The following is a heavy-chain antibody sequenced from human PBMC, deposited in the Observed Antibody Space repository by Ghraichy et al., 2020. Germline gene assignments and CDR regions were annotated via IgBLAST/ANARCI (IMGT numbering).Heavy chain of an antibody. V-gene: IGHV4-34*01. J-gene: IGHJ2*01. CDR1: GGSFSGYY. CDR3: ARGNTADWYFDL. CDR2: INHSGST. Sequence: SETLTLTCAVYGGSFSGYYWSWIRQPPGKGLEWIGEINHSGSTNYNPSLKSRVTISVDTSKNQFSLKLSSVTAADTAVYYCARGNTADWYFDLWGRGTLVTVSS.